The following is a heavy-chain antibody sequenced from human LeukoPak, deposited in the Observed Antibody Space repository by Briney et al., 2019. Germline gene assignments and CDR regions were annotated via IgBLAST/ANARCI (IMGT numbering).Heavy chain of an antibody. D-gene: IGHD3-22*01. CDR2: VSSSSSTI. Sequence: PGGSLRLSCAASGFTFSSYAMSWVRQAPGKGLEWVSYVSSSSSTIYYADSVKGRFTISRDNAKNSLYLQMNSLRDEDTAVYYCARDLALDSSGFFVGFDPWGQGTLVTVSS. CDR1: GFTFSSYA. V-gene: IGHV3-48*02. J-gene: IGHJ5*02. CDR3: ARDLALDSSGFFVGFDP.